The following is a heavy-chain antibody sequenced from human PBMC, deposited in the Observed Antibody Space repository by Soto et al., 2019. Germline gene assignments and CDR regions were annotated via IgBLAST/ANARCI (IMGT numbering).Heavy chain of an antibody. CDR3: AREIVVVPAAIPHYGMDV. J-gene: IGHJ6*02. D-gene: IGHD2-2*02. Sequence: SVKVSCKASGYTFTSYGISWVRQAPGQGLEWMGWISAYNGNTNYAQKLQGRVTMTTDTSTSTAYMELRSLRSDDTAVYYCAREIVVVPAAIPHYGMDVWGQGTTVPVSS. CDR2: ISAYNGNT. V-gene: IGHV1-18*01. CDR1: GYTFTSYG.